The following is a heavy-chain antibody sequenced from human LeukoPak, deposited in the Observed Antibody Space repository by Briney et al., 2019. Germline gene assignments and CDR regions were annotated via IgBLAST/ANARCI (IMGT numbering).Heavy chain of an antibody. V-gene: IGHV3-7*03. CDR1: GFTFSSYW. J-gene: IGHJ3*02. D-gene: IGHD1-7*01. Sequence: AGGSLRLSCAASGFTFSSYWMSWVRQAPGKGLEWVANIKQDGSEKYYVDSVKGRFTISRDNAKNSLYLQMNSLRAEDTAAYYCATEPRWELYSFDIWGQGTMVTVSS. CDR2: IKQDGSEK. CDR3: ATEPRWELYSFDI.